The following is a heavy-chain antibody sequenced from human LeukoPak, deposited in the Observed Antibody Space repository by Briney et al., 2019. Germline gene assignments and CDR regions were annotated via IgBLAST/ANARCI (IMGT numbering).Heavy chain of an antibody. D-gene: IGHD6-13*01. Sequence: PSETLSLTCTVSGGSISSYYWSWIRQPPGKGLEWIGYIYYTGSTNYNPSLKSRVTISVDTSKNQFSLKLSSVTAADTAVYYCARGYSSSWYYFDYWGQGTLDTVSS. CDR2: IYYTGST. CDR1: GGSISSYY. J-gene: IGHJ4*02. CDR3: ARGYSSSWYYFDY. V-gene: IGHV4-59*01.